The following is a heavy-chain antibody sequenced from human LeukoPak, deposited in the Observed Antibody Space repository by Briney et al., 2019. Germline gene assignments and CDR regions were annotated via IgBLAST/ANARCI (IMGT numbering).Heavy chain of an antibody. CDR1: GFTFSSYG. V-gene: IGHV3-30*02. Sequence: GGSLRLSCAASGFTFSSYGMHWVRQAPGKGLEWVAFIRYDGSNKYYADSVKGRFTISRDNSKNTLYLQMNSLRAEGTAVYYCAKGKGRWLGGGDFDYWGQGTLVTVSS. CDR2: IRYDGSNK. D-gene: IGHD2-15*01. CDR3: AKGKGRWLGGGDFDY. J-gene: IGHJ4*02.